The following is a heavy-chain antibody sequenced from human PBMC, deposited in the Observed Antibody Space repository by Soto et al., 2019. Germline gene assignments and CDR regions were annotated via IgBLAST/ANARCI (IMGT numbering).Heavy chain of an antibody. V-gene: IGHV3-7*03. CDR3: ASSITIFGVGYGMGV. Sequence: PGGSLRLSCAASGFTFSSYWMSWARQAPGKGLEWVANIKQDGSEKYYVDSVKGRFTISRDNAKNSLYLQMNSLRAEDTAVYYCASSITIFGVGYGMGVWGQGTTVTVSS. D-gene: IGHD3-3*01. CDR1: GFTFSSYW. CDR2: IKQDGSEK. J-gene: IGHJ6*02.